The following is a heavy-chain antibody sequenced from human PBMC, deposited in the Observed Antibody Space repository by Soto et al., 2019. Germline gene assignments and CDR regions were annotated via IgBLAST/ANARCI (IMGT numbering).Heavy chain of an antibody. V-gene: IGHV3-7*03. CDR2: IKQDGSEN. CDR3: VRDFEGSYGYGPFDY. Sequence: GALGLPCSTLGFTFNSFWVSWVLQAPGKGLEWVANIKQDGSENYYVDSVRGRFTISRDNAKNSLYLQMNSLRAEDTAVYYCVRDFEGSYGYGPFDYCGQGTLLTVSS. CDR1: GFTFNSFW. J-gene: IGHJ4*02. D-gene: IGHD5-18*01.